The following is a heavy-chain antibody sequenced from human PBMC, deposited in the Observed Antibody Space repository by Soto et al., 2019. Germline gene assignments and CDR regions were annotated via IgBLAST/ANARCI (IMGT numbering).Heavy chain of an antibody. D-gene: IGHD2-15*01. J-gene: IGHJ5*02. Sequence: SETMSVTCTVCGDYIISCCWSWIGQTPGKGLEWIGYIYHSGSSNYNPSLKSRVTILLDTSKNQLSLKLSSVTAADTAVYYCARQMSAVVTPWWFDPWGQGTLVTVSS. V-gene: IGHV4-59*08. CDR2: IYHSGSS. CDR3: ARQMSAVVTPWWFDP. CDR1: GDYIISCC.